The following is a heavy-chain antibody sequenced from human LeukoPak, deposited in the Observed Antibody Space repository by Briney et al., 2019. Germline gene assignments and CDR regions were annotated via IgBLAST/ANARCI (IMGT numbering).Heavy chain of an antibody. J-gene: IGHJ3*02. CDR1: GFTFSSYA. V-gene: IGHV3-23*01. D-gene: IGHD2-21*01. CDR3: AKDTAFYSGAFDI. Sequence: TGGSLRLSCAASGFTFSSYAMNWVRQAPGKGLEWVSVISGSGGSTYYADSVKGRFTISRDNSKNTLYLQMNSLRAEDTALYYCAKDTAFYSGAFDIWGQGTMVTVSS. CDR2: ISGSGGST.